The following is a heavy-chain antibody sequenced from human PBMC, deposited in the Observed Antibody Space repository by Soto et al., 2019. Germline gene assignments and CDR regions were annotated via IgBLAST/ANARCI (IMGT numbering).Heavy chain of an antibody. V-gene: IGHV4-34*01. CDR3: ARGRHQGHYYYYGMDV. J-gene: IGHJ6*02. CDR1: GGSFSGYY. CDR2: INHSGST. Sequence: SETLSLTCAVYGGSFSGYYWSWIRQPPGKGLEWIGEINHSGSTNYNPSLKSRVTISVDTSKNQFSLKLSSVTAADTAVYYCARGRHQGHYYYYGMDVWGQGTTVTVSS.